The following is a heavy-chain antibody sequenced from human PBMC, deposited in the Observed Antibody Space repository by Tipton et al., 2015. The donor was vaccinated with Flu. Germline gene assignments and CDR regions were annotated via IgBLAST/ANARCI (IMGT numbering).Heavy chain of an antibody. V-gene: IGHV3-49*04. CDR3: TRGPTRYYYGSGSYYNPSNVPPGFDY. CDR2: IRSKAYGGTT. D-gene: IGHD3-10*01. CDR1: GFTFGDYA. Sequence: SLRLSCTASGFTFGDYAMSWVRQAPGKGLEWVGFIRSKAYGGTTEYAASVKGRFTISRDDSKSIAYLQMNSLKTEDTAVYYCTRGPTRYYYGSGSYYNPSNVPPGFDYWGQGTLVTVSS. J-gene: IGHJ4*02.